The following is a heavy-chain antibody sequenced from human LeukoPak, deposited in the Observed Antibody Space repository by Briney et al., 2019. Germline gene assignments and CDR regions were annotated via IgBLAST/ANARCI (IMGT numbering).Heavy chain of an antibody. CDR1: GFTFSSYA. CDR2: ISYDGSNK. CDR3: ARDSDVVVVAAAVDY. J-gene: IGHJ4*02. Sequence: PGGSLRLSCAASGFTFSSYAMHWVRQAPGKGLEWVAVISYDGSNKYYADSVKGRFTISRDNSKNTLYLQMNSLRAEDTAVYYCARDSDVVVVAAAVDYWGQGTLVTVSS. D-gene: IGHD2-15*01. V-gene: IGHV3-30-3*01.